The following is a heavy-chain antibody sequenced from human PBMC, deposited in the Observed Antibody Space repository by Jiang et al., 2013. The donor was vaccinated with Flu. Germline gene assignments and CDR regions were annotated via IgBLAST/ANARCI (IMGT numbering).Heavy chain of an antibody. Sequence: GAEVKKPGASVKVSCKASGYTFTGYYIHWVRQAPGQGLEWMGCIDPNSGDTIYAHKFQGRVTMTRDTPISTAYMELSRLRSELRSDDTAVYYCARGGDYYDSRGNYYLGPYWYFDLWGRGTLVTVSS. CDR3: ARGGDYYDSRGNYYLGPYWYFDL. CDR1: GYTFTGYY. J-gene: IGHJ2*01. V-gene: IGHV1-2*02. D-gene: IGHD3-22*01. CDR2: IDPNSGDT.